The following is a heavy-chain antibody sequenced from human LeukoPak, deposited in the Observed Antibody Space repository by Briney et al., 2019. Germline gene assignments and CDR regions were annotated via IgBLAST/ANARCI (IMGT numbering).Heavy chain of an antibody. D-gene: IGHD6-13*01. CDR1: GYTFTGYY. V-gene: IGHV1-2*02. J-gene: IGHJ4*02. CDR3: AREKGYSSSSGY. CDR2: INPNSGGT. Sequence: ASVKVSCKASGYTFTGYYMHWVRQAPGQGLEWMGWINPNSGGTNYAQKFQGRVTMTRDTSISTAYMELSGLRSDDTAVYYCAREKGYSSSSGYWGQGTLVTVSS.